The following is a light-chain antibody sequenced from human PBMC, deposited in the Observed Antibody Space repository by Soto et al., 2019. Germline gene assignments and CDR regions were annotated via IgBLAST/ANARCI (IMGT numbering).Light chain of an antibody. Sequence: EIVMTQSPLSRPVPLGESASISFRSSRSLLHSNGHNYLDWYLQKPGQSPQLLIYLGSNRASGVPDRFSGSGSGTDFTLKISRVEAEDVGVYYCMQALQTPPYTFGQGTKVDIK. CDR3: MQALQTPPYT. CDR2: LGS. CDR1: RSLLHSNGHNY. V-gene: IGKV2-28*01. J-gene: IGKJ2*01.